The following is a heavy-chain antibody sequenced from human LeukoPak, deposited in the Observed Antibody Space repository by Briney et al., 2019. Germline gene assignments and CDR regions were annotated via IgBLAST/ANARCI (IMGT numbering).Heavy chain of an antibody. CDR3: ARVPEWDSSGWDRAFDI. CDR2: IYYSGST. V-gene: IGHV4-59*01. J-gene: IGHJ3*02. Sequence: PSETLSLTCTGSGGSISSYYWSWIRQPPGKGLEGIGYIYYSGSTNYNPSLKSRVTISVDTSKNQFSLKLSSVTAADTAVYYCARVPEWDSSGWDRAFDIWGQGTMVTVSS. CDR1: GGSISSYY. D-gene: IGHD6-19*01.